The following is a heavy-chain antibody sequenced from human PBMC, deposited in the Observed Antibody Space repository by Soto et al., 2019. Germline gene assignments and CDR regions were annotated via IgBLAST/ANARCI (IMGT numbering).Heavy chain of an antibody. J-gene: IGHJ5*02. Sequence: SETLSLTCTVSGGSVSSGSYYWSWIRQPPGKGLECIGYIYYSGSTNYNPSLKSRVTISVDTSKNQFSLKLSSVTAADTAVYYCARGRYYDILTGYFNWFDPWGQGTLVTVSS. CDR3: ARGRYYDILTGYFNWFDP. CDR2: IYYSGST. CDR1: GGSVSSGSYY. D-gene: IGHD3-9*01. V-gene: IGHV4-61*01.